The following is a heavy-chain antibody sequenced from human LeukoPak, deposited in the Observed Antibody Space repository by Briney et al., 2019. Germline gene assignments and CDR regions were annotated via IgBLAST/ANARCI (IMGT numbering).Heavy chain of an antibody. V-gene: IGHV3-23*01. Sequence: PGGSLRLSCAASGFTVSSNYMSWVRQAPGKGLEWVSAISGSGGSTYYADSVKGRFTISRDNSKNTLYLQMNSLRAEDTAVYYCAKYRRLRFFWSGYHDYFDYWGQGTLVTVSS. J-gene: IGHJ4*02. CDR2: ISGSGGST. D-gene: IGHD3-3*01. CDR3: AKYRRLRFFWSGYHDYFDY. CDR1: GFTVSSNY.